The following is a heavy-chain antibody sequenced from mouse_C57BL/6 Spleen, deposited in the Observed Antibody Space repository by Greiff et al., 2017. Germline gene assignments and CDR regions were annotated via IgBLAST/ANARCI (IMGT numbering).Heavy chain of an antibody. CDR3: ARDYDYDVAWFAY. CDR2: ISSGSSTI. Sequence: EVNVVESGGGLVKPGGSLKLSCAASGFTFSDYGMHWVRQAPEKGLEWVAYISSGSSTIYYADTVKGRFTISRDNAKNTLFLQMTSLRSADTAMYYCARDYDYDVAWFAYGGQGTLDTVSA. CDR1: GFTFSDYG. D-gene: IGHD2-4*01. J-gene: IGHJ3*01. V-gene: IGHV5-17*01.